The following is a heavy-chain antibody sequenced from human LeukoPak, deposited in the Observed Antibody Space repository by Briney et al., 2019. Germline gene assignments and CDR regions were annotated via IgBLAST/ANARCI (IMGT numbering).Heavy chain of an antibody. J-gene: IGHJ4*02. CDR3: AKVAGATTRGYFDY. V-gene: IGHV3-23*01. CDR2: ISGSGGST. D-gene: IGHD1-26*01. CDR1: GFTFSRYA. Sequence: GGSLRLSCAASGFTFSRYAISWVRQAPGKGLEWVSTISGSGGSTYYADSVKGRFTISRDNSKNTLYLQMNSLRAENTAVYYSAKVAGATTRGYFDYWGQGTLVTVSS.